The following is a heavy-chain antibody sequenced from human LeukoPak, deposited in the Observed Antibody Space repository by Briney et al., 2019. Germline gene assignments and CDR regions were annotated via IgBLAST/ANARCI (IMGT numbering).Heavy chain of an antibody. CDR1: GYTFTSYD. V-gene: IGHV1-8*01. CDR2: MNPNSGNT. J-gene: IGHJ6*03. D-gene: IGHD3-3*01. CDR3: ARFESGGYYDLWSGYRGYYYMDV. Sequence: ASVKVSCKASGYTFTSYDINWVRQATGQGLEWMGWMNPNSGNTGYAQKFQGRVTMTRNTSISTAYMELSSLRSEDTAVYYCARFESGGYYDLWSGYRGYYYMDVWGKGTTVTVSS.